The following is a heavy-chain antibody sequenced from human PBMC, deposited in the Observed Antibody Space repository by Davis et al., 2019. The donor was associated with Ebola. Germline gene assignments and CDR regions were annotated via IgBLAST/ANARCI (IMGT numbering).Heavy chain of an antibody. CDR3: AREGGGKVVPTANIYYYYMDV. Sequence: GSLRLSCSVSGDSISSDYWSWIRQPPGKGLEWIAYIYYYGSTNYNPSLRSRVTISLDTSKNHVSLKLTSVTAADTAVYYCAREGGGKVVPTANIYYYYMDVWGKGTTVTVSS. CDR1: GDSISSDY. CDR2: IYYYGST. J-gene: IGHJ6*03. D-gene: IGHD2-2*01. V-gene: IGHV4-4*08.